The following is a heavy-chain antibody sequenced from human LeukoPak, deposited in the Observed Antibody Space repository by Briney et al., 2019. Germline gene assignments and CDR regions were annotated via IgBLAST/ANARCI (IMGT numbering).Heavy chain of an antibody. D-gene: IGHD3-10*01. CDR3: ARVSLVRGAPDCYFDY. V-gene: IGHV4-59*11. CDR2: MYYSGNS. J-gene: IGHJ4*02. CDR1: GASIRSHY. Sequence: SETLSLTCTVSGASIRSHYWSWIRQPPGKGLEWIGYMYYSGNSNYNPALKSQVTISVDTSKNQFSLKLSSVTAADTAVYYCARVSLVRGAPDCYFDYWGQGTLVTVSS.